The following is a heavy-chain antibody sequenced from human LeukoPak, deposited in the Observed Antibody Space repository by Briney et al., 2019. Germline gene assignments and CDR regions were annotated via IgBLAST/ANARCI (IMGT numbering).Heavy chain of an antibody. D-gene: IGHD2-2*01. Sequence: GGSLRLSCAASGFTFSSYEMNWVRQAPGKGLEWVSYISSSGSTIYYADSVKGRFTISRDNAKNSLYLQMNSLRAEDTAVYYCARGGYCSSTSCHGDDYWGQGTLVTVSS. CDR2: ISSSGSTI. V-gene: IGHV3-48*03. J-gene: IGHJ4*02. CDR3: ARGGYCSSTSCHGDDY. CDR1: GFTFSSYE.